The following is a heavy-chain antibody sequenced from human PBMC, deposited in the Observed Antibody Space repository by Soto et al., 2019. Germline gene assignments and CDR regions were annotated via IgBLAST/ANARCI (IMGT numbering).Heavy chain of an antibody. Sequence: GGSLRLSCAASGFTFSSYWMHWVRQAPGKGLVWVSRINSDGSSTSYADSVKGRFTISRDNAKNTLYLQMNSLRAEDTAVYYCARGRYCSSTSCYSGAFDIWGQGTMVTVSS. CDR1: GFTFSSYW. J-gene: IGHJ3*02. CDR2: INSDGSST. D-gene: IGHD2-2*02. CDR3: ARGRYCSSTSCYSGAFDI. V-gene: IGHV3-74*01.